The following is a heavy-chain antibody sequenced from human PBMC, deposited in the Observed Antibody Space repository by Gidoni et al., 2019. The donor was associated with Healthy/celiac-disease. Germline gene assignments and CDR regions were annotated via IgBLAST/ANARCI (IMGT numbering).Heavy chain of an antibody. CDR2: FDPEDGEA. Sequence: QFQLVQSGAEAKKPGPSVIVSSKVSGYTHTESSIHWVRQAPGKGLEWMGGFDPEDGEASYAKKFQGRVTMTEDTSTDTAYMELSSLRSEDTAVYYCATDVAGRYDSSGYFTDYWGQGTLVTVSS. CDR3: ATDVAGRYDSSGYFTDY. D-gene: IGHD3-22*01. V-gene: IGHV1-24*01. CDR1: GYTHTESS. J-gene: IGHJ4*02.